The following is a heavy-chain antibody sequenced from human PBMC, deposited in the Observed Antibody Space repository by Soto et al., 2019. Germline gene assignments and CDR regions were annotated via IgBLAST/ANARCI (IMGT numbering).Heavy chain of an antibody. D-gene: IGHD1-7*01. V-gene: IGHV3-30-3*01. CDR3: ARRTGTATRFDY. J-gene: IGHJ4*02. CDR1: GFTFSDFE. CDR2: ISYDGSNQ. Sequence: QVQLVESGGGVVQPGRSLRISCSASGFTFSDFEMYWVRQAPGKGLDWVSFISYDGSNQYYAGSVKGRFTVSRDNSKNPLFLLMNSLRPEDTAVYFCARRTGTATRFDYWGQGTLVTVSS.